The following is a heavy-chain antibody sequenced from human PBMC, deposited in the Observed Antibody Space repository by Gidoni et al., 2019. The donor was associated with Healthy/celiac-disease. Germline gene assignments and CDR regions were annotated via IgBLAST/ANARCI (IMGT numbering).Heavy chain of an antibody. CDR3: AKDGTKGITMVPSWFDP. J-gene: IGHJ5*02. Sequence: QVQLVESGGGVVQPGRSLRLSCAASGLTFSSYGMHWVRQAPGKGLEWVAVISYDGSNKYYADSVKGRFTISRDNSKNTLYLQMNSLRAEDTAVYYCAKDGTKGITMVPSWFDPWGQGTLVTVSS. CDR2: ISYDGSNK. D-gene: IGHD3-10*01. CDR1: GLTFSSYG. V-gene: IGHV3-30*18.